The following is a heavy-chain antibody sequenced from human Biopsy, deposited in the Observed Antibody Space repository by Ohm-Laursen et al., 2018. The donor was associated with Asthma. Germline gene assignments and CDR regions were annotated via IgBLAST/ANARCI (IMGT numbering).Heavy chain of an antibody. CDR3: ARKAGSCISRTCYSVDF. Sequence: SVKVSCKSLGGTFNTYVIGWVRQAPGQGLEWMGGINSVFGTTTYSQKFQDRVTITADDSTSTVYMELSSLRSEDTAVYYCARKAGSCISRTCYSVDFWGQGTLVTVSS. CDR2: INSVFGTT. CDR1: GGTFNTYV. V-gene: IGHV1-69*13. J-gene: IGHJ4*02. D-gene: IGHD2-2*01.